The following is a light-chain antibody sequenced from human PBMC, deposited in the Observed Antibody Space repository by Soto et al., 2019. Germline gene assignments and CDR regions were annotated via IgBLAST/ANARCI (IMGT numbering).Light chain of an antibody. CDR3: CSYAGPSTWV. CDR2: EGS. Sequence: QSALTQPASVSGSPGQSITISCTGTSSDVGSYNSVSWYQQHPGKAPKVMIYEGSKRTSGVSNRFSGSKSGNTASLTISGLQAEDEAEYYCCSYAGPSTWVFGGGTKLTVL. V-gene: IGLV2-23*01. J-gene: IGLJ3*02. CDR1: SSDVGSYNS.